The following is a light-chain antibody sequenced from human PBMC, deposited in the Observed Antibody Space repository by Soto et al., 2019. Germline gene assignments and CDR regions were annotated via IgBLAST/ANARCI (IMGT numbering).Light chain of an antibody. V-gene: IGKV1-39*01. Sequence: DIQVTQSPSSLSASVGDRVTITCRASRRISDLLNWYQQRPGEAPKLLIFNTFNVQSGVPSRFRGSGSGTEFTLTISSLQPEDFATYYCQHYNSYSEAFGQGTKVDIK. J-gene: IGKJ1*01. CDR1: RRISDL. CDR3: QHYNSYSEA. CDR2: NTF.